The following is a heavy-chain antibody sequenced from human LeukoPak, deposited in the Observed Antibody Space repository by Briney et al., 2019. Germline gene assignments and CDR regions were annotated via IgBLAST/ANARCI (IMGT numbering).Heavy chain of an antibody. CDR1: GGSFSGYY. CDR2: INHSGST. Sequence: SETLSLTCAVYGGSFSGYYWSWICQPPGKGLEWIGEINHSGSTNYNPSLKSRVTISVDTSKNQFSLKLSSVTAADTAVYYCARIGYVWSSSSSWYYYYYMDVWGKGTTVTVSS. D-gene: IGHD6-6*01. CDR3: ARIGYVWSSSSSWYYYYYMDV. V-gene: IGHV4-34*01. J-gene: IGHJ6*03.